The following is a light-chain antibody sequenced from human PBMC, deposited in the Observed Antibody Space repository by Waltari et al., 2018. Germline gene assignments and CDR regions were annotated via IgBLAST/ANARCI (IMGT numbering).Light chain of an antibody. CDR1: QNIRTY. CDR3: QQSFSSPWT. CDR2: GAS. Sequence: DIQMTQSPSSLSASIGDTITVTCRASQNIRTYLHWYQQKPAKAPKLLIFGASTLPRGVPSRFSGSASGTEFTLTVTNLQPDDFATYFCQQSFSSPWTFGQGTTV. V-gene: IGKV1-39*01. J-gene: IGKJ1*01.